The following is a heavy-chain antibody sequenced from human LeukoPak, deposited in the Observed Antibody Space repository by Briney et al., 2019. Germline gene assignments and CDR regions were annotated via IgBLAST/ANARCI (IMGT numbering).Heavy chain of an antibody. CDR1: RFTFSDYY. D-gene: IGHD3-10*01. CDR2: ISSGGTTM. J-gene: IGHJ3*02. CDR3: ARAHYYGSGSYYSREHDAFDI. V-gene: IGHV3-11*01. Sequence: GRSLRLSCAASRFTFSDYYMTWIRQAPGKGLEWVSYISSGGTTMYYADSVKGRFTISRDNAKNSLYLQMNSLRAEDTAVYYCARAHYYGSGSYYSREHDAFDIWGQGTMVTVSS.